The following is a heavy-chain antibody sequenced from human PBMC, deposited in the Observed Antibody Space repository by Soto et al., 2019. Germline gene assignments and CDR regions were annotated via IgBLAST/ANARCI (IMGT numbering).Heavy chain of an antibody. Sequence: QVQLVESGGGLVKPGGSLRLSCAASGFTFSDYYMSWIRQAPGKGLEWVSYISSSGSTIYYADSVKGRFTISRDNANNSLHLQMNSLRAEDTAVYYCARDIQGYSSGWYGEGGFDYWGQGTLVTVSS. CDR2: ISSSGSTI. D-gene: IGHD6-19*01. CDR3: ARDIQGYSSGWYGEGGFDY. V-gene: IGHV3-11*01. CDR1: GFTFSDYY. J-gene: IGHJ4*02.